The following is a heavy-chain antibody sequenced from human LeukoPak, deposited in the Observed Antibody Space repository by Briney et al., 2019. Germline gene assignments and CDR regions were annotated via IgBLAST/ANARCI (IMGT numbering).Heavy chain of an antibody. CDR3: ARDRGYSSFDY. CDR1: GFTFSSYT. Sequence: GGSLRLSCAASGFTFSSYTLNWVRQAPGKGLEWVANIKQDGSEKYYVDSVKGRFTISRDNAKNSPYLQMNSLRAEDTAVYYCARDRGYSSFDYWGQGTLVTVSS. J-gene: IGHJ4*02. D-gene: IGHD6-19*01. V-gene: IGHV3-7*01. CDR2: IKQDGSEK.